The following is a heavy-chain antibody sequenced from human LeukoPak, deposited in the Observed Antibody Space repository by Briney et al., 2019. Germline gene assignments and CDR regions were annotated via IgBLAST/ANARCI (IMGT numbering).Heavy chain of an antibody. J-gene: IGHJ4*02. CDR3: ARDRNGEITIFGVVTDPPDY. Sequence: PGGSLRLSCAASGFTFSSYTMNWVRQAPGKGLEWVSSISSSSSYIYYADSVKGRFTVSRDNAKSSLYLQMNSLRAEDTAVYYCARDRNGEITIFGVVTDPPDYWGQGTLVTVSS. V-gene: IGHV3-21*01. D-gene: IGHD3-3*01. CDR1: GFTFSSYT. CDR2: ISSSSSYI.